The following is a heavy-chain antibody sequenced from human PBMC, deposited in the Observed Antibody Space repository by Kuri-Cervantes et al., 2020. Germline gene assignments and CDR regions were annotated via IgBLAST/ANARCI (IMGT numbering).Heavy chain of an antibody. CDR2: INSDGSST. Sequence: GSLRLSCAAFSSYWMHWVRQAPGKGLVWVSRINSDGSSTSYADSVKGRFTISRDNSKNTLYLQMSSLRGEDTALYYCARKDTGAVKGAFDIWGQGTMVTVSS. J-gene: IGHJ3*02. V-gene: IGHV3-74*01. D-gene: IGHD5-18*01. CDR3: ARKDTGAVKGAFDI. CDR1: SSYW.